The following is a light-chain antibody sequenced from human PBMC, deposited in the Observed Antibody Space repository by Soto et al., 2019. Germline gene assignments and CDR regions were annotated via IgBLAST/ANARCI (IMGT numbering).Light chain of an antibody. CDR3: SSYAGSNWYV. Sequence: QSALTQPPSASGSPGQSVTISCTGTNSDVGGYNYVSWYQQYPGKPPKLIIYEVNERPSGVPDRFSGSKSGNTASLTVSGLQTADEADYYCSSYAGSNWYVFGTGTKLTVL. J-gene: IGLJ1*01. CDR2: EVN. V-gene: IGLV2-8*01. CDR1: NSDVGGYNY.